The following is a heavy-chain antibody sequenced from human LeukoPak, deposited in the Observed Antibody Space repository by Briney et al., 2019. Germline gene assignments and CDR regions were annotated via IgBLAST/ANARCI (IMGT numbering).Heavy chain of an antibody. CDR3: ARDYVYAFDY. CDR2: ISGSGNAK. CDR1: GFTFSSYS. V-gene: IGHV3-48*01. Sequence: GGSLRLSCAASGFTFSSYSMNWVRQAPGKGLQWVSYISGSGNAKHYTDSVKGRFTISRDNAKNALYLQMNTLRAEDTAVYFCARDYVYAFDYWGQGTLVTVSS. D-gene: IGHD2/OR15-2a*01. J-gene: IGHJ4*02.